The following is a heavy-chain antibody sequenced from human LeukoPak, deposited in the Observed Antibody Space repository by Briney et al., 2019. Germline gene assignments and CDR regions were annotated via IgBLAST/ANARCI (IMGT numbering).Heavy chain of an antibody. CDR1: EFSVGSNY. V-gene: IGHV3-66*01. CDR2: IYSGGST. J-gene: IGHJ6*03. D-gene: IGHD3-10*01. CDR3: AREREFVGFGELSQYYMDV. Sequence: GGSLRLSCAASEFSVGSNYMSWVRQAPGKGLEWVSVIYSGGSTYYADSVKGRFTISRDNSKNTLYLQMNSLRAEDTAVYYCAREREFVGFGELSQYYMDVWGKGTTVTISS.